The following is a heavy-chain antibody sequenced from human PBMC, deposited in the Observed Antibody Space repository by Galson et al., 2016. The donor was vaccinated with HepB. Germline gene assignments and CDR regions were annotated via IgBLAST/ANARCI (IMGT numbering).Heavy chain of an antibody. Sequence: SETLSLTCTVSGASLNNTPYYWGWIRQPPGKGLDWIGSIFYSGSPNYTPSLKSRVTISVDTSKNQFSLKLTSVTAADTAIYFCASLKSANWFDSWGQGTLVTVSS. CDR1: GASLNNTPYY. J-gene: IGHJ5*01. CDR2: IFYSGSP. CDR3: ASLKSANWFDS. V-gene: IGHV4-39*01.